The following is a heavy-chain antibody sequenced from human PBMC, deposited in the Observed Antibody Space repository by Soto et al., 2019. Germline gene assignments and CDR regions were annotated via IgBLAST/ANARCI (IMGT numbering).Heavy chain of an antibody. D-gene: IGHD6-13*01. CDR2: IIPTFGTA. J-gene: IGHJ6*02. Sequence: ASVKVSCKASGGTFSSYAISWVRQAPGQGLEWMGGIIPTFGTANYAQKFQGRVTITADESTSAAYMELSSLRSEDTAVYYCARVDSSRNYYYYGMDVWGQGTTVTSP. CDR3: ARVDSSRNYYYYGMDV. CDR1: GGTFSSYA. V-gene: IGHV1-69*13.